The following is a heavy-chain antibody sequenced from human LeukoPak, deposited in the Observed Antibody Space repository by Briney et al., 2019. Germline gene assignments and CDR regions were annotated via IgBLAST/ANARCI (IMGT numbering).Heavy chain of an antibody. V-gene: IGHV3-33*03. CDR1: GFTFSSYG. Sequence: PGRSLRLSCAASGFTFSSYGMHWVRQAPDKGLEWVAVIWYDGSNKYYADSVKGRFTISRDNSKNTLSLQMNSLRAEDTAAYYCAKEGYQTGTTSKGYYDYWGQGTLVTVSS. D-gene: IGHD1-7*01. CDR2: IWYDGSNK. CDR3: AKEGYQTGTTSKGYYDY. J-gene: IGHJ4*02.